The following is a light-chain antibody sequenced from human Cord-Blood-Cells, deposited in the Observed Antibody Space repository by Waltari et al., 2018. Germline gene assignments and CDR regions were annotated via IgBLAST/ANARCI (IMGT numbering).Light chain of an antibody. CDR1: NLGSKS. CDR3: QVWDSSSDHVV. V-gene: IGLV3-21*03. CDR2: DDS. Sequence: SYVLTQPPSVSVAPGKTARLPRGGNNLGSKSVHWYQQKPGQAPVLVVYDDSDRPSGIPERFSGSNSGNTATLTISRVEAGDEADYYCQVWDSSSDHVVFGGGTKLTVL. J-gene: IGLJ2*01.